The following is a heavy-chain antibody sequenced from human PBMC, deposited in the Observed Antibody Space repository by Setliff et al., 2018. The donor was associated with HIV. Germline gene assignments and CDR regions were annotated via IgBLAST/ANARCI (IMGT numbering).Heavy chain of an antibody. V-gene: IGHV1-69*13. CDR3: ASAGYSSSWLNYYYYMDV. J-gene: IGHJ6*03. D-gene: IGHD6-13*01. Sequence: SVKVSCKASGGTFSGYAISWVRQAPGQGLEWMGGIIPIFGTANYAQKFQGRVTITADESTSTAYMELSSLRSEDTAVYYCASAGYSSSWLNYYYYMDVWGEGTTVTVSS. CDR1: GGTFSGYA. CDR2: IIPIFGTA.